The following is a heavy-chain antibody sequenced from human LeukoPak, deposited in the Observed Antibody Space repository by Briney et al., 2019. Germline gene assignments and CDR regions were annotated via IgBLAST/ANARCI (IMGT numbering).Heavy chain of an antibody. V-gene: IGHV3-23*01. J-gene: IGHJ4*02. CDR1: GFEFNVYG. CDR2: ISGRGDST. CDR3: AKDRALPYYYDSSGYYLGGDY. Sequence: GGSLRLSCAASGFEFNVYGMNWVRQAPGKGLEWVSSISGRGDSTSYADSVKGRFTISRDNSKNTLYLQMNSLRAEDTAVYYCAKDRALPYYYDSSGYYLGGDYWGQGTLVTVSS. D-gene: IGHD3-22*01.